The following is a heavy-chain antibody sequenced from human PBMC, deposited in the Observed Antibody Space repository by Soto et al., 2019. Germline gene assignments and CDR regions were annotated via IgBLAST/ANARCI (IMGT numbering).Heavy chain of an antibody. J-gene: IGHJ6*03. CDR1: GFTFDDYA. V-gene: IGHV3-9*03. Sequence: GGSLRLSCAASGFTFDDYAMHWVRQAPGKGLEWVSGISWNSGSIGYADSVKGRLTISRDNAKNSLYLQMNSLRAEDMALYYCAKDRVGSVSSSFAVSVHGPRYYYYYYMDVWGKGTTVTVSS. CDR3: AKDRVGSVSSSFAVSVHGPRYYYYYYMDV. CDR2: ISWNSGSI. D-gene: IGHD6-6*01.